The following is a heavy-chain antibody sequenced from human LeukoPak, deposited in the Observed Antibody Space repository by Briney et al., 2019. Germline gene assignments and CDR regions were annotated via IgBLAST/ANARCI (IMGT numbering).Heavy chain of an antibody. CDR1: GFTFSSYW. V-gene: IGHV3-74*01. J-gene: IGHJ6*02. CDR3: AREESQWLVGYYYCMDV. CDR2: INSDGSST. D-gene: IGHD6-19*01. Sequence: GGSLRLSCAASGFTFSSYWMHWVRQAPGKGLVWVSRINSDGSSTSYADSVKGRFTISRDNAKNTLYLQMNSLRAEDTAVYYCAREESQWLVGYYYCMDVWGQGTTVTVSS.